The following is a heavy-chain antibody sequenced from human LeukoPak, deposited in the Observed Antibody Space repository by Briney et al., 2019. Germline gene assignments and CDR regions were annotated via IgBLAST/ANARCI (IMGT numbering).Heavy chain of an antibody. Sequence: GGSLRLSCAASGFTFSSNWMHWVRQAPGKGLVWVSRINEDGSTTNYADSVKGRSTIFRNNAKNTLYLQMNSLRAEDTAVYYCVRDLGGRSGHWGKGTLVTVSS. J-gene: IGHJ4*02. CDR2: INEDGSTT. V-gene: IGHV3-74*01. D-gene: IGHD1-26*01. CDR3: VRDLGGRSGH. CDR1: GFTFSSNW.